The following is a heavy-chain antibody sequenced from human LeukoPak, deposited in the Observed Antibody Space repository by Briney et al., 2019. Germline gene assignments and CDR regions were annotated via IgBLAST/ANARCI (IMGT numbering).Heavy chain of an antibody. D-gene: IGHD2-8*02. V-gene: IGHV4-59*12. J-gene: IGHJ5*02. CDR1: GGSISGYH. CDR3: ARVISTGWRQDDR. Sequence: SETLSLTCTVTGGSISGYHWNWIRQPPGKGLEWIGYIYYSGSTNYNPSLKSRVTISVDTSKNQFSLQLTSVTAADTAVYYCARVISTGWRQDDRWGQGTLVTVSS. CDR2: IYYSGST.